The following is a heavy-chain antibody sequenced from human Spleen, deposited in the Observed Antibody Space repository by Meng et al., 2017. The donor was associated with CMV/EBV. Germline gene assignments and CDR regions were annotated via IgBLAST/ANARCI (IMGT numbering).Heavy chain of an antibody. CDR3: ARDSNDYSTYGGRWSYYYYGMDV. CDR1: GFTFSTWS. V-gene: IGHV3-48*04. D-gene: IGHD4-11*01. J-gene: IGHJ6*02. Sequence: GGSLRLSCAASGFTFSTWSMNWVRQAPGKGLEWVSYIATSSSTTYYADSVKGRFTISRDNAKNPLYLQMNGLRAEDSAVYYCARDSNDYSTYGGRWSYYYYGMDVWGQGTTVTVSS. CDR2: IATSSSTT.